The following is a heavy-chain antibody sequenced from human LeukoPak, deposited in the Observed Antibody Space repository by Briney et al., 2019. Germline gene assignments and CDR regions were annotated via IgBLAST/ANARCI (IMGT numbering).Heavy chain of an antibody. V-gene: IGHV3-15*01. CDR3: STCMADGCYFDY. CDR2: IKTKANGGAI. Sequence: GGSLRLSCAASGFTFRNAWMTWVRQAPGKGLEWVGRIKTKANGGAIDYAAPVKGRFTISRDDSINTLCLQMNSLKTEDTAVYYCSTCMADGCYFDYWGQGTLVTVSS. J-gene: IGHJ4*02. CDR1: GFTFRNAW. D-gene: IGHD2-8*01.